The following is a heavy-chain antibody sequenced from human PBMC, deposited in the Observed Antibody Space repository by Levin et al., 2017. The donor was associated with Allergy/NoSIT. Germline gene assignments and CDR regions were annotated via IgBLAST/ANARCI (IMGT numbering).Heavy chain of an antibody. J-gene: IGHJ4*02. Sequence: PGGSLRLSCAASGFIFSSYAMHWVRQAPGKGLEWVAVTSNDGRNRFYAESVKGRFTISRDDSKKTLYLQMNSLRAEDTAVYYCAKERETSGYKAYHWVNTFDYWGQGTLVTVSS. CDR2: TSNDGRNR. CDR3: AKERETSGYKAYHWVNTFDY. V-gene: IGHV3-30*18. CDR1: GFIFSSYA. D-gene: IGHD5-12*01.